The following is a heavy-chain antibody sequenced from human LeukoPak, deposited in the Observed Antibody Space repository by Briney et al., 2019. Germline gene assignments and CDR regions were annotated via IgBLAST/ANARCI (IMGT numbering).Heavy chain of an antibody. Sequence: GGSLGLSCAVSGFTLSTYSMNWVRQAPGKGLEWVSSISYAGSVKGRFTISRDNIKNSVYLQMNSLRAEDTAVYYCARASSGSQDAFDIWGQGTMVTVSS. CDR2: IS. D-gene: IGHD1-26*01. V-gene: IGHV3-21*01. CDR3: ARASSGSQDAFDI. CDR1: GFTLSTYS. J-gene: IGHJ3*02.